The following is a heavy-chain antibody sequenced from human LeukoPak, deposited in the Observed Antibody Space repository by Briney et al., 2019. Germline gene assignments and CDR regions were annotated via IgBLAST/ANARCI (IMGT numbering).Heavy chain of an antibody. CDR1: GFTFSSYT. V-gene: IGHV3-23*01. CDR3: AKDQTPYY. Sequence: GGSLRLSCAASGFTFSSYTMTWVRQAPGKGLEWVSGISGSGDSTYYADSVKGRFTISRDNSKNTLHLQMNSLRAKDTAVYYCAKDQTPYYWGQGTLVTVSS. J-gene: IGHJ4*02. CDR2: ISGSGDST.